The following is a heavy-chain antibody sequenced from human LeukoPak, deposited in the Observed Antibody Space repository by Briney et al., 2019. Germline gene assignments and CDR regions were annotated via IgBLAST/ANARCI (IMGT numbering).Heavy chain of an antibody. CDR1: GFTFSSYG. CDR2: IRYDGSNK. Sequence: PGGSLRLSCAASGFTFSSYGMHWVRQAPGKGLEWVAFIRYDGSNKYYADSVKGRFTISRDNSKNTLYLQMNSLRAEDTAVYYCAKDMWRGCSSTSCLYYFDYWGQGTLVTVSS. V-gene: IGHV3-30*02. CDR3: AKDMWRGCSSTSCLYYFDY. J-gene: IGHJ4*02. D-gene: IGHD2-2*01.